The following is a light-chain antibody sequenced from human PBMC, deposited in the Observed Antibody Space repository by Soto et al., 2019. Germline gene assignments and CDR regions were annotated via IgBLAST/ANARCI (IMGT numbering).Light chain of an antibody. J-gene: IGKJ1*01. Sequence: EIVLTQSPGTLSMSPGDRATLSCRASQRGSSNYLAWYQQKPGQAPRLLIYGASSRATGIPDRFSGSGSGTDFTLTISRLEPEDFAVYYCQQYGRTFGQGTKVEIK. V-gene: IGKV3-20*01. CDR2: GAS. CDR3: QQYGRT. CDR1: QRGSSNY.